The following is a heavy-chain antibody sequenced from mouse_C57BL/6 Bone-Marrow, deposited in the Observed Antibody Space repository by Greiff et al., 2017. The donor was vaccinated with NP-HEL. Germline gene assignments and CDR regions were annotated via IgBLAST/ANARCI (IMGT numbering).Heavy chain of an antibody. Sequence: VQLQQSGPELVKPGASVKISCKASGYSFTDYNMNWVKQSPGQSLEWIGVINPNNGTTSYNQKFKGKATVTVDQSSSTAYMQLNSLTSEDSAVYYCARWDYYFDDWGQGTTLTVSS. V-gene: IGHV1-39*01. CDR2: INPNNGTT. CDR1: GYSFTDYN. CDR3: ARWDYYFDD. J-gene: IGHJ2*01. D-gene: IGHD4-1*01.